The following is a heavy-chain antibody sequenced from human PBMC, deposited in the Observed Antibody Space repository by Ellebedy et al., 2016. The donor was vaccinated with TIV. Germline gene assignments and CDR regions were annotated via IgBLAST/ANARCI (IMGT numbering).Heavy chain of an antibody. Sequence: MPSETLSLTCAVHGGSFSGNYRTWIRRLPGKGRAWIGEINHSGTTTYSPSLKSRATISVATSKNHFSLSLRSVTAADTAVYYCARGRSEISMMVVVFIVSLYYFENWGQGTLVTVSS. V-gene: IGHV4-34*01. CDR1: GGSFSGNY. D-gene: IGHD3-22*01. CDR3: ARGRSEISMMVVVFIVSLYYFEN. J-gene: IGHJ4*02. CDR2: INHSGTT.